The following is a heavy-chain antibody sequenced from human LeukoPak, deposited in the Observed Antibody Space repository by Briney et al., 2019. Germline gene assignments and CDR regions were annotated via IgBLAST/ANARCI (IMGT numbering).Heavy chain of an antibody. V-gene: IGHV4-31*03. CDR2: IYYSGST. CDR3: ARAGYCSGGSCYDAFDI. CDR1: GGSISSGGYY. Sequence: PSETLSLTCTVSGGSISSGGYYWSWIRQHPGKGLEWIGYIYYSGSTYYNPSLKSRVTISVDTSKNQFSLKLSSVTAADTAVYYCARAGYCSGGSCYDAFDIWGQGTMVTASS. J-gene: IGHJ3*02. D-gene: IGHD2-15*01.